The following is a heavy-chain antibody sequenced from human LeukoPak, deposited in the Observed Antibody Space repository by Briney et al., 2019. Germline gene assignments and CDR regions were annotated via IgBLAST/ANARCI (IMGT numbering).Heavy chain of an antibody. J-gene: IGHJ6*03. CDR3: ARKERNYYYMDV. CDR1: GYSFTTYW. V-gene: IGHV5-51*01. CDR2: IYPGDSDT. Sequence: GGSLKISCKGSGYSFTTYWIAWVRQLPGKGLEWMGIIYPGDSDTRYSPSFQGQVTISADKSNSTAYLQWSSLKASDTAMFYCARKERNYYYMDVWGKGTTVTVSS.